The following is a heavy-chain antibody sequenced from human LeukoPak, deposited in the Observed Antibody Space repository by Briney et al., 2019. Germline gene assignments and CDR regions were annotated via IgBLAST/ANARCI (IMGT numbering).Heavy chain of an antibody. Sequence: ASVKVSCKTSGYTFTGYYIHWVRQAPGQGLEWMGWINPNSGGTNYAQKFQGRVTMTRDTSISTAYMELSRLRSDDTAMYYCVPGSETMREAPYYFDYWGQGTLVTVSS. CDR2: INPNSGGT. CDR3: VPGSETMREAPYYFDY. J-gene: IGHJ4*02. CDR1: GYTFTGYY. D-gene: IGHD3-22*01. V-gene: IGHV1-2*02.